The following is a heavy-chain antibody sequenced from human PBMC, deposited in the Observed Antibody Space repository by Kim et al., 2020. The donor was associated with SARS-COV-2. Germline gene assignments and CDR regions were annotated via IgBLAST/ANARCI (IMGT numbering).Heavy chain of an antibody. Sequence: SETLSLTCTVSGGSISSYYWSWIRQPPGKGLEWIGYIYYSGSTNYNPSLKSRVTISVDTSKNQFSLKLSSVTAADTAVYYCARVPYDSSGYYIGDRGYYYYGMDVWGQGTTVTVSS. J-gene: IGHJ6*02. V-gene: IGHV4-59*01. D-gene: IGHD3-22*01. CDR3: ARVPYDSSGYYIGDRGYYYYGMDV. CDR1: GGSISSYY. CDR2: IYYSGST.